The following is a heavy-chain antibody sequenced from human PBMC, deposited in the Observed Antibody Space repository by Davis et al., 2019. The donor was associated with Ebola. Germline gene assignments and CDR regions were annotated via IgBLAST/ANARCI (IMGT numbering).Heavy chain of an antibody. D-gene: IGHD3-16*01. J-gene: IGHJ4*02. CDR2: IYYSGST. Sequence: PSETLSLTCTVSGGSVSSGSYYWSWIRQPPGKGLEWIGYIYYSGSTNYNPSLKSRVTISVDTSKNQFSLKLSSVTAADTAVYYCARVGDDDYGDYWGQGTLVTVSS. CDR1: GGSVSSGSYY. V-gene: IGHV4-61*01. CDR3: ARVGDDDYGDY.